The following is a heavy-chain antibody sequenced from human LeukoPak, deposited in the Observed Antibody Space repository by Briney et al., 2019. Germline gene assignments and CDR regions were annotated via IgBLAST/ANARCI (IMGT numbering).Heavy chain of an antibody. V-gene: IGHV3-64*01. D-gene: IGHD2-15*01. CDR1: GFSFSMYS. Sequence: PGGSLRLSCAASGFSFSMYSMHWVRQAPGKGLEYVSAINPNGGSTDYANSVTGRFTVSRDNSRNTLYLQMGSLTAEDMAVYYCARVEGYGYYGLWGRGTLLTVPS. CDR3: ARVEGYGYYGL. J-gene: IGHJ2*01. CDR2: INPNGGST.